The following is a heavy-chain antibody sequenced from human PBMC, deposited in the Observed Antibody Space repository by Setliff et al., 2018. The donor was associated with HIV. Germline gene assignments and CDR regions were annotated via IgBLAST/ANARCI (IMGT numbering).Heavy chain of an antibody. J-gene: IGHJ4*02. CDR1: GYTFTTYS. D-gene: IGHD4-17*01. V-gene: IGHV1-3*01. Sequence: ASVKVSCKTSGYTFTTYSIHWVRQAPGQSLEWMGWINVGKGDTKYSQELQGRITLTTDTSANTAYMELSSLRSDDTAVYFCARPAPYSDYPLFDHWGQGTLVTVSS. CDR3: ARPAPYSDYPLFDH. CDR2: INVGKGDT.